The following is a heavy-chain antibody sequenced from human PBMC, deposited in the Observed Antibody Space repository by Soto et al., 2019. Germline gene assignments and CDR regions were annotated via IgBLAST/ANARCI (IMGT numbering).Heavy chain of an antibody. J-gene: IGHJ5*02. D-gene: IGHD3-9*01. V-gene: IGHV4-59*01. Sequence: KTSETLSLTCTVSGGSISSYYWSWIRQPPGKGLEWIGYIYYSGSTNYNPSLKSRVTISVDTSKNQFSLKLSSVTAADTAVYYCARVSPSVLRYFDDGRNWFDPWGQGTLVTVSS. CDR1: GGSISSYY. CDR3: ARVSPSVLRYFDDGRNWFDP. CDR2: IYYSGST.